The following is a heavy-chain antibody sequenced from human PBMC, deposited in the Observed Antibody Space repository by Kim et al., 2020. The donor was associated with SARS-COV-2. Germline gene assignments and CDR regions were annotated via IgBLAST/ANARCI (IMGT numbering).Heavy chain of an antibody. J-gene: IGHJ4*02. Sequence: ASVKVSCKASGYTFTSYGISWVRQAPGQGLEWMGWISAYNGNTNYAQKLQGRVTMTTDTSTSTAYMELRSLRSDDTAVYYCARDLPLRVEGAGLDYWGQGTLVTVSS. CDR1: GYTFTSYG. V-gene: IGHV1-18*01. CDR3: ARDLPLRVEGAGLDY. D-gene: IGHD2-15*01. CDR2: ISAYNGNT.